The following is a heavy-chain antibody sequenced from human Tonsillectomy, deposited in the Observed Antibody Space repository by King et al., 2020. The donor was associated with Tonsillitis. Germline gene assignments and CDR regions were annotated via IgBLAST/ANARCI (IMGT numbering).Heavy chain of an antibody. CDR1: GFTFGDYA. V-gene: IGHV3-49*04. D-gene: IGHD3-10*01. J-gene: IGHJ6*03. Sequence: VQLVESGGGLVQPGRSLRLSCTASGFTFGDYAMSWVRQAPGKGLEWGGFIRSKAYGGTPEYAASVKGRLTISREDSKSITHRQMKSRKTEETAVYYCSRDGADDYYYYYMDVWGKGTTVTVSS. CDR3: SRDGADDYYYYYMDV. CDR2: IRSKAYGGTP.